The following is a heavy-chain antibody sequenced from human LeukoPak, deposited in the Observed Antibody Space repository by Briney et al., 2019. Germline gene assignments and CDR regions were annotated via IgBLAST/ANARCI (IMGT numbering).Heavy chain of an antibody. Sequence: SETLSLTCTVSGGSISSYYWSWIRQPPGKGLEWIGYIYYSGSTNYNPSLKSRVTISVDTSKNQFSLKLSSVTAADTAVYYCARQQWFGEFDDAFDIWGQRTMVTLSS. CDR2: IYYSGST. V-gene: IGHV4-59*08. CDR1: GGSISSYY. CDR3: ARQQWFGEFDDAFDI. D-gene: IGHD3-10*01. J-gene: IGHJ3*02.